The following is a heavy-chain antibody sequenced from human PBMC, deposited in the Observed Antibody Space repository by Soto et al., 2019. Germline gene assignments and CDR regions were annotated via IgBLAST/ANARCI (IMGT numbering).Heavy chain of an antibody. Sequence: ASVKVSCKASGYTFTSYGISWVRQAPRQGLEWMGWISAYNGNTNYAQKLQGRVTMTTDTSTSTAYMELRSLRSDDTAVYYCARGSGSYPPRHNWFDPWGQGTLVTVSS. CDR2: ISAYNGNT. CDR3: ARGSGSYPPRHNWFDP. CDR1: GYTFTSYG. V-gene: IGHV1-18*01. J-gene: IGHJ5*02. D-gene: IGHD3-10*01.